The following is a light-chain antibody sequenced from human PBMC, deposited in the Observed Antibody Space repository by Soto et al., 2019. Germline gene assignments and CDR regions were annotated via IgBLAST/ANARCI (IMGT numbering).Light chain of an antibody. Sequence: QSALTQPASVSGSPGQSITISCIGTSSDVGGYNYVSWYQQHPGKVPKLMIYEVSNRPSGVVNRFSGSKSGNTASLTISGLQADDEADYYCSSFTSSSTQVFGTGTKLTVL. CDR2: EVS. J-gene: IGLJ1*01. V-gene: IGLV2-14*01. CDR1: SSDVGGYNY. CDR3: SSFTSSSTQV.